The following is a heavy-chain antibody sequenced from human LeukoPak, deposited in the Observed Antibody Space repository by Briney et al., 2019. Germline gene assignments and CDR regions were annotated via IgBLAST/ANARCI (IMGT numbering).Heavy chain of an antibody. V-gene: IGHV3-11*01. CDR3: ARSPYDYTNWENWFDP. J-gene: IGHJ5*02. Sequence: GGSLRLSCAASGFTFSDYYMSWIRQAPGKGLEWVSYISSSGSTIYYADSVKGRFTISRDNAKNSLYLQMNSLRAEDTAVYYCARSPYDYTNWENWFDPWGQGTLVTVSS. CDR2: ISSSGSTI. D-gene: IGHD4-11*01. CDR1: GFTFSDYY.